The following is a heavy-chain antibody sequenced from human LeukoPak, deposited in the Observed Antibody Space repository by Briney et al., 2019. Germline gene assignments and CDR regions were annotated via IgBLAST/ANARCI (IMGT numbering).Heavy chain of an antibody. D-gene: IGHD5-18*01. CDR1: RGTFSNYA. V-gene: IGHV1-69*13. CDR3: ARDRGYSYAKKSSEYYYMDV. J-gene: IGHJ6*03. Sequence: GASVKVSCKASRGTFSNYAISWVRQAPGQGLEWMGGIIPIFGTANYAQKLQGGVTITADESTSTVYMELSSLRSEDTAVYYCARDRGYSYAKKSSEYYYMDVWGKGTTVTISS. CDR2: IIPIFGTA.